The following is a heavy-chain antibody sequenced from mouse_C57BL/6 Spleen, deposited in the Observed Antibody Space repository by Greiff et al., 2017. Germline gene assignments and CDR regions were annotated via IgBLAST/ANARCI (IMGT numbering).Heavy chain of an antibody. CDR3: ARYDYGSSQFAY. CDR1: GYAFSSSW. Sequence: VQLQQSGPELVKPGASVKISCKASGYAFSSSWMNWVKQRPGKGLEWIGRIYPGDGDTNYNGKFKGKATLTADKSSSTAYMQLSSLTSEDSAVYFCARYDYGSSQFAYWGQGTLVTVSA. D-gene: IGHD1-1*01. CDR2: IYPGDGDT. J-gene: IGHJ3*01. V-gene: IGHV1-82*01.